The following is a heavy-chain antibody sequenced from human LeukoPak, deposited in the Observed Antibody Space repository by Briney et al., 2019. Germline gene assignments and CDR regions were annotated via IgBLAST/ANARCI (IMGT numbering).Heavy chain of an antibody. D-gene: IGHD1-14*01. J-gene: IGHJ3*02. V-gene: IGHV3-30*05. CDR2: VSYDGSNK. CDR1: GFTFSSYG. CDR3: ARPGRAAGDAFDI. Sequence: GRSLRLSCAASGFTFSSYGMHWVRQAPGKGLEWVAVVSYDGSNKCYADSVKGRFTISRDNSKNTLYLQMNSLRAEDTAVYYCARPGRAAGDAFDIWGQGTMVTVSS.